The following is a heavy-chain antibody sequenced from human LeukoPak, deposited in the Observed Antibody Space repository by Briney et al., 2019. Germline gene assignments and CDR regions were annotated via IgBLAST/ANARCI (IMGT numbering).Heavy chain of an antibody. Sequence: GGSLGLSCAASGFTFDDYNIYWVRQAPGKGLEWVSLISWDGDSTYYADSVKGRFTISRDNSKNSLYLQMNSLRTEDTAWYYCAKAAIPYCSSTSCYPDYFDYWGQGTLVTVSS. CDR3: AKAAIPYCSSTSCYPDYFDY. V-gene: IGHV3-43*01. CDR1: GFTFDDYN. J-gene: IGHJ4*02. CDR2: ISWDGDST. D-gene: IGHD2-2*01.